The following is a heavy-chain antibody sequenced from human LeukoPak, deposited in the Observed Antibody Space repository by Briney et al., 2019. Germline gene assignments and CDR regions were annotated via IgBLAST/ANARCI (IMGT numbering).Heavy chain of an antibody. CDR2: ISYDGSNK. J-gene: IGHJ4*02. D-gene: IGHD6-19*01. Sequence: GGSLRLSCAASGFTFSSYAMHGVRQAPGKGLEGVAVISYDGSNKYYADSVKGRFTISRDNSKNTLYLQMNSLRAEDTAVYYCARVTSSGWYPGRFDYWGQGTLVTVSS. CDR1: GFTFSSYA. V-gene: IGHV3-30*04. CDR3: ARVTSSGWYPGRFDY.